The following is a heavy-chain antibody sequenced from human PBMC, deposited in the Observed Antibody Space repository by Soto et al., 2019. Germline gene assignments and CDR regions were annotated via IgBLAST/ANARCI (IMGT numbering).Heavy chain of an antibody. Sequence: GGSLRLSCEASGFMFSSYAMHWVRQAPGKGLEWVALVWFDGSDKYYADSAKGRFTISRDNSMNMLYLEMSGLRAEDTALYYCATSYNTAWHGFDIWGQGTMVTVSS. J-gene: IGHJ3*02. CDR1: GFMFSSYA. D-gene: IGHD3-10*01. V-gene: IGHV3-33*01. CDR2: VWFDGSDK. CDR3: ATSYNTAWHGFDI.